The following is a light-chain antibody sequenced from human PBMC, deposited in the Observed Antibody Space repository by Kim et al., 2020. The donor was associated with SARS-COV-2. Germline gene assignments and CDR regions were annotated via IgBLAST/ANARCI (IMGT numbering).Light chain of an antibody. J-gene: IGKJ2*01. Sequence: IVLTQSPGTLSLSPGERATLSCRASQSVSNNYLAWCQQKPGQAPRLLIYDASRWATGIPDRFSGSGSGTDFTLTISRLEPEDFAVYYCQQYGSSPYTFGQGTKLEI. CDR1: QSVSNNY. CDR3: QQYGSSPYT. CDR2: DAS. V-gene: IGKV3-20*01.